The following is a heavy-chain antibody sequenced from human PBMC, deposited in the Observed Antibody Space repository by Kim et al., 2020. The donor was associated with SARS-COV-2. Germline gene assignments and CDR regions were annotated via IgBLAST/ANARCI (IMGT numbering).Heavy chain of an antibody. CDR3: ARVRVGKYSFGRYFDL. Sequence: SETLSLTCAVYGGSFSGYYWSWIRQPPGKGLEWIGEINHSGSTNYNPSLKSRVTISVDTSKNQFSLKLSSVTAADTAVYYCARVRVGKYSFGRYFDLWGRGTLVTVSS. V-gene: IGHV4-34*01. CDR2: INHSGST. CDR1: GGSFSGYY. J-gene: IGHJ2*01. D-gene: IGHD5-18*01.